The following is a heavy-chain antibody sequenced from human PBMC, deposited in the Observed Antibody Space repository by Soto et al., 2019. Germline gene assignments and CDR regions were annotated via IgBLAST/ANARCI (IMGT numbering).Heavy chain of an antibody. J-gene: IGHJ6*03. CDR3: ARLSRAAVQYYYYYYYMDV. V-gene: IGHV4-39*01. CDR1: GGSISSSSYY. Sequence: QLQLQESGPGLVKPSETLSLTCTVSGGSISSSSYYWGWIRQPPGKGLEWIGSIYYSGSTYYNPSLKSRVTISVDTSKNQFSLKLSSVTAADTAVYYCARLSRAAVQYYYYYYYMDVWGKGTTVTVSS. D-gene: IGHD6-13*01. CDR2: IYYSGST.